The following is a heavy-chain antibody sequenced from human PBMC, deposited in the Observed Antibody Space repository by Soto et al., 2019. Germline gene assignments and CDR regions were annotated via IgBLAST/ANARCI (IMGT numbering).Heavy chain of an antibody. J-gene: IGHJ4*02. CDR2: ISGYDGHP. D-gene: IGHD4-4*01. Sequence: ASVKVSCKTSGYSFSSYGINWLRQAPGQGLEWMGWISGYDGHPIVAQKFQGRVTMTRDTSTTTVYMELSSLKSEDTAVYYCARYDYNGYYFDYWGQGTLVTVSS. V-gene: IGHV1-18*01. CDR1: GYSFSSYG. CDR3: ARYDYNGYYFDY.